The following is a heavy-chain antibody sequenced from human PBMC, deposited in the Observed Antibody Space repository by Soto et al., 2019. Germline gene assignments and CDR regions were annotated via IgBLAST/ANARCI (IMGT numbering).Heavy chain of an antibody. D-gene: IGHD3-3*01. CDR3: ARDKRDLRFLEWSYYFDY. Sequence: QVQLVESGGGVVQPGRSLRLSCAPSGFTFSNYAMHWVRQAPGKGLEWVAVIPYDGSNKYYADSVKGRFTISRDNSKNALYLQMNSLRAEDTAVYYCARDKRDLRFLEWSYYFDYWGQGTLVTVSS. J-gene: IGHJ4*02. CDR2: IPYDGSNK. V-gene: IGHV3-30-3*01. CDR1: GFTFSNYA.